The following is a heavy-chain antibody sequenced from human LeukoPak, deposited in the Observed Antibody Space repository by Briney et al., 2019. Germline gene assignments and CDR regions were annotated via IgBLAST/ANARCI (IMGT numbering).Heavy chain of an antibody. V-gene: IGHV3-74*01. D-gene: IGHD6-13*01. CDR1: GFTFSSYW. J-gene: IGHJ6*02. CDR2: INSDGSST. Sequence: GGSLRLSCAASGFTFSSYWMHWVRQAPGKGLVWVSRINSDGSSTSYADSVKGRFTISRDNAKNTLYLQMNSLRAEDTAVYYCAREYSSSWPYYYCYGMDVWGQGTTVTVSS. CDR3: AREYSSSWPYYYCYGMDV.